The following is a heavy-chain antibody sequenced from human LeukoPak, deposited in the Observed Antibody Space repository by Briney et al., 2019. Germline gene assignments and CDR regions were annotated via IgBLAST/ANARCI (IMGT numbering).Heavy chain of an antibody. V-gene: IGHV4-59*08. CDR2: IYYSGST. CDR1: GGSISSYY. CDR3: ARLRRSNNYYYGMDV. Sequence: SETLSLTCTVSGGSISSYYWSRIRQPPGKGLEWIGYIYYSGSTNYNPSLKSRVTISVDTSRNQFSLKLSSVTAADTAVYYCARLRRSNNYYYGMDVWGQGTTVTVSS. J-gene: IGHJ6*02.